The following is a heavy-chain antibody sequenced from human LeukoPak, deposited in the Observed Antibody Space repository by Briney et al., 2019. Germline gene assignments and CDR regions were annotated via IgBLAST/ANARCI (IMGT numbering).Heavy chain of an antibody. D-gene: IGHD2-15*01. V-gene: IGHV3-7*01. J-gene: IGHJ4*02. CDR1: GFTFSSYW. CDR2: IKQDGSEK. CDR3: ARDLGYCSGGSCYLFDY. Sequence: GGSLRLSCAASGFTFSSYWMSWVRQAPGKGLEWVANIKQDGSEKYYVDSVKGRFTISRDNAKNSLYLQMNSLRAEDTAVYYCARDLGYCSGGSCYLFDYWGQGTLVTVSS.